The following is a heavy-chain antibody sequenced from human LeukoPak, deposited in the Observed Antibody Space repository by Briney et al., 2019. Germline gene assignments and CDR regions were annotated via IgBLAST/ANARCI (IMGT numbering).Heavy chain of an antibody. Sequence: GGSLRLSCAASGFTFSSSWMAWVRQAPGKGLEWVANIKHDGSTKHSVDSVRGRFTISRDNAKNSLYLQMNSLRAEDTAVYYCARDTDRNLDHWGQGTLVTVSS. D-gene: IGHD1-14*01. CDR2: IKHDGSTK. J-gene: IGHJ4*02. CDR1: GFTFSSSW. CDR3: ARDTDRNLDH. V-gene: IGHV3-7*01.